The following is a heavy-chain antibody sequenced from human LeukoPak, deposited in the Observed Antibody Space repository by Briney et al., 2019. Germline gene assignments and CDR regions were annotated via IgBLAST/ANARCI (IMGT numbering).Heavy chain of an antibody. D-gene: IGHD3-10*01. CDR2: IYYSGST. CDR1: GGSISSGGYY. J-gene: IGHJ3*02. V-gene: IGHV4-31*03. CDR3: AREGVTMVRGVISPLGAFDI. Sequence: SETLSLTGTVSGGSISSGGYYWSWIRQHPGKGLEWIWYIYYSGSTYYNPSLKSRVTISVDTSKNQFSLKLSSVTAADMAVYYCAREGVTMVRGVISPLGAFDIWGQGTMVTVSS.